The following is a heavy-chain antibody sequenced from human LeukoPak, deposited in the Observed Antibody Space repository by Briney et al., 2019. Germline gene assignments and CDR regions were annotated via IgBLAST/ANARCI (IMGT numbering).Heavy chain of an antibody. D-gene: IGHD5-18*01. CDR2: ISYDGSNK. Sequence: PGGSLRLSCAASGFTFSSYGMHWVRQAPGKGLVWVAVISYDGSNKYYADSVKGRLTISRDNSKNTVYLQMNSLRAEDTAVYYCAKDLKQEWLLDYWGQGTLVTVSS. J-gene: IGHJ4*02. CDR1: GFTFSSYG. CDR3: AKDLKQEWLLDY. V-gene: IGHV3-30*18.